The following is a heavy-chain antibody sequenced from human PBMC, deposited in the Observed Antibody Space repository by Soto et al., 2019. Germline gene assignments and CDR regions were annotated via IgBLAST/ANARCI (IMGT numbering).Heavy chain of an antibody. CDR3: ARHGMVYYYYMDV. D-gene: IGHD3-3*01. Sequence: SETLSLTCTVSGGSIISSSYYWVLIRQPPGKGLEWIGSIYYSGSTYYNPSLKSRVTISVDTSKNQFSLKLSSVTAADTAVYYCARHGMVYYYYMDVWGKGTTVTVSS. J-gene: IGHJ6*03. CDR2: IYYSGST. V-gene: IGHV4-39*01. CDR1: GGSIISSSYY.